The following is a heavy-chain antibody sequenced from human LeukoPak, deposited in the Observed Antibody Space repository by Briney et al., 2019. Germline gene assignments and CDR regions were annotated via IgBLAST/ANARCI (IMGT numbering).Heavy chain of an antibody. CDR3: ARTRAVAGKEGEFDY. J-gene: IGHJ4*02. D-gene: IGHD6-19*01. V-gene: IGHV1-46*01. CDR2: INPSGGST. Sequence: ASVKVSCKAPGYTFTSYYMHWVRQAPGQGLEWMGIINPSGGSTSYAQKFQGRVTMTRDTSTSTVYMELSSLRSEDTAAYYCARTRAVAGKEGEFDYWGQGTLVTVSS. CDR1: GYTFTSYY.